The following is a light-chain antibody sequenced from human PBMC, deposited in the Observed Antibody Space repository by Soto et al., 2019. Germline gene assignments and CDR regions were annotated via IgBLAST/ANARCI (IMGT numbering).Light chain of an antibody. V-gene: IGKV1-5*03. CDR2: KAS. Sequence: DIQLTQSPPTLSASVGDRVTIACRASQSVRTWLAWYQQKPGKAPKLLIYKASTLESGVPSRFSGSGSETEFTLTISSLQPDDFAIYYCQQYNSFSQWTFGQGTKVEIK. CDR1: QSVRTW. CDR3: QQYNSFSQWT. J-gene: IGKJ1*01.